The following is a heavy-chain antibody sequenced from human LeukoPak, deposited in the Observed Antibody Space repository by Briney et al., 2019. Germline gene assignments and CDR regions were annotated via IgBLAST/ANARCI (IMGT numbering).Heavy chain of an antibody. V-gene: IGHV3-23*01. CDR2: ICGSGGST. Sequence: GALRLFFSASGFTFSSFALSRGRQAPGKGLEWVPTICGSGGSTYYADSVKGRFTISGDNSKNTLYLQMNSLRAEDTAVYYCAKDTMVRGVMSDFDYWGQGTLVTVSS. J-gene: IGHJ4*02. D-gene: IGHD3-10*01. CDR1: GFTFSSFA. CDR3: AKDTMVRGVMSDFDY.